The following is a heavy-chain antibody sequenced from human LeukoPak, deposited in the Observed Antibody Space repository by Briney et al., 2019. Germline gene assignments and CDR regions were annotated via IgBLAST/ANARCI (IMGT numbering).Heavy chain of an antibody. Sequence: QPGRSLRLSCAASGFTFSNYGMHWVRQAPGKGLEWVAVISFDGSNKYYADSVKGRFTISRDNSKNTLYLQMNSLRAEDTALYYCARQQWLAYFDYWGQGTLVTVSS. J-gene: IGHJ4*02. D-gene: IGHD6-19*01. V-gene: IGHV3-30*03. CDR2: ISFDGSNK. CDR3: ARQQWLAYFDY. CDR1: GFTFSNYG.